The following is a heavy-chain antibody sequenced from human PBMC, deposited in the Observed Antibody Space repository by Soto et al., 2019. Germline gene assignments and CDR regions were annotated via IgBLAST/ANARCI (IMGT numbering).Heavy chain of an antibody. Sequence: SETLSLTCTVSGGSISSYYWSWIRRPPGKGLEWIGYIYYSGSTNYNPSLKSRVTISVDTSKNQFSLKLSSVTAADTAVYYCASSGPFGELRSTLYYYYYGMDVWGQGTTVTVSS. J-gene: IGHJ6*02. V-gene: IGHV4-59*01. CDR3: ASSGPFGELRSTLYYYYYGMDV. D-gene: IGHD3-10*01. CDR2: IYYSGST. CDR1: GGSISSYY.